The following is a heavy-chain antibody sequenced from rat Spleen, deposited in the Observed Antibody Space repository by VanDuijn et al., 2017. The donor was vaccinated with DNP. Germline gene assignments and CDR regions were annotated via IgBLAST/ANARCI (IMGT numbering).Heavy chain of an antibody. Sequence: QVQLTESGPGLVQPSETLSLTCTVSGFSLADFSVHWVRQTPGKGLVWMGTIWAGGSTNYNSAVQSRLSISRDTSKSQVFLKMNSLQPEDTGTYYCARHRDYYDGHFRFFDYWGQGVMVTLSS. V-gene: IGHV2-72*01. J-gene: IGHJ2*01. D-gene: IGHD1-12*03. CDR3: ARHRDYYDGHFRFFDY. CDR2: IWAGGST. CDR1: GFSLADFS.